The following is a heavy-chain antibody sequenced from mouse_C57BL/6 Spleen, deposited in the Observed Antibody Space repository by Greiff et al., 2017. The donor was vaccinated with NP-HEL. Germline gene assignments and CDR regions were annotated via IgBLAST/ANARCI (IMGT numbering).Heavy chain of an antibody. V-gene: IGHV1-64*01. D-gene: IGHD1-1*01. CDR3: ARGAGTVVAEAMDY. Sequence: QVQLKQPGAELVKPGASVKLSCKASGYTFTSYWMHWVKQRPGQGLEWIGMIHPNSGSTNYNEKFKSKATLTVDKSSSTAYMQLSSLTSEDSAVYYCARGAGTVVAEAMDYWGQGTSVTVSS. J-gene: IGHJ4*01. CDR2: IHPNSGST. CDR1: GYTFTSYW.